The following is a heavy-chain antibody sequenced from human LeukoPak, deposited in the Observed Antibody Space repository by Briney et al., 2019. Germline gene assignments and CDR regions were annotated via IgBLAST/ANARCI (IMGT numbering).Heavy chain of an antibody. CDR1: GFTFTSFA. J-gene: IGHJ4*02. D-gene: IGHD6-19*01. V-gene: IGHV3-23*01. CDR2: ISRSGVAT. CDR3: AKDKSGSGWYLSGETLFDY. Sequence: GGTLRLSCAASGFTFTSFAMSWVRQAPGKGLEWVSTISRSGVATYYANSVKGRFTISRDNSKNTVYLQMNSLRAEDTAVYYCAKDKSGSGWYLSGETLFDYWGQGTLVTVSS.